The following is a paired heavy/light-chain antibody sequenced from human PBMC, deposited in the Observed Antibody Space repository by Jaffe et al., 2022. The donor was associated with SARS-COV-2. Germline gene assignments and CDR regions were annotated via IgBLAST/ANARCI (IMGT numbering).Light chain of an antibody. Sequence: SYELTQPPSVSVSPGQTASITCSGDKLGDKYACWYQQKPGQSPVLVIYQDSKRPSGIPERFSGSNSGNTATLTISGTQAMDEADYYCQAWDSSTAGVFGTGTKVTVL. CDR2: QDS. J-gene: IGLJ1*01. V-gene: IGLV3-1*01. CDR3: QAWDSSTAGV. CDR1: KLGDKY.
Heavy chain of an antibody. CDR2: ISSSGSTI. Sequence: QVQLVESGGGLVKPGGSLRLSCAASGFTFSDYYMSWIRQAPGKGLEWVSYISSSGSTIYYADSVKGRFTISRDNAKNSLYLQMNSLRAEDTAVYYCARYSYGPTMLDYWGQGTLVTVSS. CDR1: GFTFSDYY. J-gene: IGHJ4*02. D-gene: IGHD5-18*01. CDR3: ARYSYGPTMLDY. V-gene: IGHV3-11*01.